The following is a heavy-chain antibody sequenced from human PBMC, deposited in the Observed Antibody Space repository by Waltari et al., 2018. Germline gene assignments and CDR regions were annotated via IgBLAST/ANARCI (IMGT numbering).Heavy chain of an antibody. CDR3: VRGSRGWSGIDY. V-gene: IGHV3-7*04. J-gene: IGHJ4*02. D-gene: IGHD6-19*01. Sequence: EVQLVESGGDLVQPGGPLSLSCPAPGFTFSLFWMTWLRQVPGKGLEWVANINDDGSAEFYVDSVRGRFSISRDRDKNTLSLQMNSLEVDDTAIYYCVRGSRGWSGIDYWGQGALVIVSS. CDR1: GFTFSLFW. CDR2: INDDGSAE.